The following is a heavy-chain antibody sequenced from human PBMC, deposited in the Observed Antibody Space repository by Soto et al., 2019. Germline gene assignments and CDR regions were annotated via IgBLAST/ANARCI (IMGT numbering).Heavy chain of an antibody. CDR3: AKDIVGATNGYYYGLDV. Sequence: GGSLRLSCAASGFTFDDYAMHWVRQAPGKGLEWVSGISWNSGSIGYADSVKGRFTISRDNAKNSLYLQMNSLRAEDTALYYCAKDIVGATNGYYYGLDVWGQGTTVTVPS. D-gene: IGHD1-26*01. CDR1: GFTFDDYA. J-gene: IGHJ6*02. V-gene: IGHV3-9*01. CDR2: ISWNSGSI.